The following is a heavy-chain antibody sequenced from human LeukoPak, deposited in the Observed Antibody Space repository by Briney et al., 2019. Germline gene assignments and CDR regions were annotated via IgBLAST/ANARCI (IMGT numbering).Heavy chain of an antibody. V-gene: IGHV3-30*04. CDR2: ISYDGSNK. Sequence: GRPLRLSCAASGFTFSSYAMHWVRQAPGKGLEWVAVISYDGSNKYYADSVKGRFTISRDDSKNTLYLQMNSLRAEDTAVYYCARNGAVAWYYFDYWGQGTLVTVSS. CDR3: ARNGAVAWYYFDY. CDR1: GFTFSSYA. J-gene: IGHJ4*02. D-gene: IGHD6-19*01.